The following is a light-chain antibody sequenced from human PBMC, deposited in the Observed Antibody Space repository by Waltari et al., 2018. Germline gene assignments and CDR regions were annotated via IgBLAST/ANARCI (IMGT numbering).Light chain of an antibody. Sequence: EIMLTQSPGTLSLSPGERATLSCRASPSISRFLAWYQQKPGQAPRLLLYDASTRATGIPDRFSGSGSGTEFSLTISRLEPEDIAVYYCQKYGSLPATFGQGTKVEIK. CDR1: PSISRF. CDR3: QKYGSLPAT. J-gene: IGKJ1*01. CDR2: DAS. V-gene: IGKV3-20*01.